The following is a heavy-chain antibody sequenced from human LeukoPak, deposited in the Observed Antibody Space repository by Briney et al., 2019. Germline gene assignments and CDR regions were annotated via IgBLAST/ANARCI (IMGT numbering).Heavy chain of an antibody. J-gene: IGHJ4*02. Sequence: GGSLRLSCAASGFTFSSYGMHWVRQAPGKGLEWVAFIRYDGSNKYYADSVKGRFTISRDNSKNTLYLQMNSLRAEGTAVYYCAKDSTVATRSPLDYWGQGTLVTVSS. CDR3: AKDSTVATRSPLDY. V-gene: IGHV3-30*02. CDR1: GFTFSSYG. D-gene: IGHD4-17*01. CDR2: IRYDGSNK.